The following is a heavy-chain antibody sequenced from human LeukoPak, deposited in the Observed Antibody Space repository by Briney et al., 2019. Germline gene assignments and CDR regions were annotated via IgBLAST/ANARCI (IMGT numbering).Heavy chain of an antibody. J-gene: IGHJ4*02. Sequence: GGSLRLSCAVSGITLSRFWMSWVRQAPGRGLEWVANIKGDGSEKNYVDSVRGRFTISRDNAKNSVFLQMNSLRAEDTAVYYCRIGHYGSNWGQGTLVTVSS. V-gene: IGHV3-7*01. CDR3: RIGHYGSN. D-gene: IGHD2/OR15-2a*01. CDR1: GITLSRFW. CDR2: IKGDGSEK.